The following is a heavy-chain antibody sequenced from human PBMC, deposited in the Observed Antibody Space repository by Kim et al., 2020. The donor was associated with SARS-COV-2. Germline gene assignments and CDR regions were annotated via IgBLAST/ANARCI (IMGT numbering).Heavy chain of an antibody. CDR3: ASRKYTGSYYYFDY. V-gene: IGHV3-74*01. CDR1: GFSISNSG. D-gene: IGHD1-26*01. J-gene: IGHJ4*02. Sequence: GGSLRLSCVASGFSISNSGMHWVRQAPGKGLVWVSGINLDGTITNYADSVKGRFSISRDNAKNTLYLQMNSLRAEDTAVYYCASRKYTGSYYYFDYWGQGILVTVSS. CDR2: INLDGTIT.